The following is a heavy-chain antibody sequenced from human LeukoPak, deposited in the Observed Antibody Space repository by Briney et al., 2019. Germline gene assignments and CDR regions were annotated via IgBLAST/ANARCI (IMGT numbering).Heavy chain of an antibody. CDR3: ARGQGSGSYDNWFDP. Sequence: EASVKVSCKASGGTFSSYAISWVRQAPGQGLEWMGGIIPIFGTANYAQKFQGRVTITTDESTSTAYMELSSLRSEDTAVYYCARGQGSGSYDNWFDPWGQGTLVTVSS. D-gene: IGHD3-10*01. CDR2: IIPIFGTA. V-gene: IGHV1-69*05. CDR1: GGTFSSYA. J-gene: IGHJ5*02.